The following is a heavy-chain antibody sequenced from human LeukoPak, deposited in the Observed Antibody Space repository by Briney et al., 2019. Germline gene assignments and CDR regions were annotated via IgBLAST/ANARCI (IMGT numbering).Heavy chain of an antibody. CDR2: ISAYNGNT. Sequence: ASVKVSCKASGYTFTSYGISWVRQAPGQGLEWMGWISAYNGNTNYAQKLQGRVTMTTDTSTSTAYMELRSLRSDDTAVYYCARVISSSWYPNGGFRQKHNWFDPWGQGTLVTVSS. V-gene: IGHV1-18*01. J-gene: IGHJ5*02. CDR1: GYTFTSYG. CDR3: ARVISSSWYPNGGFRQKHNWFDP. D-gene: IGHD6-13*01.